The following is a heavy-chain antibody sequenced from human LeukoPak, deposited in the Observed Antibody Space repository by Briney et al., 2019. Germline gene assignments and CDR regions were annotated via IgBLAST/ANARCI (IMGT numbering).Heavy chain of an antibody. J-gene: IGHJ4*02. CDR1: GYTFTSYD. V-gene: IGHV1-8*01. CDR3: ARSSVAEPFDY. CDR2: MNPNSGNT. Sequence: ASVTVSCKASGYTFTSYDINWVRQATGQGLAWMGWMNPNSGNTGYAQKFQGRVTMTRNTSISTAYMELSSLRSEDTAVYYCARSSVAEPFDYWGQGTLVTVSS. D-gene: IGHD6-19*01.